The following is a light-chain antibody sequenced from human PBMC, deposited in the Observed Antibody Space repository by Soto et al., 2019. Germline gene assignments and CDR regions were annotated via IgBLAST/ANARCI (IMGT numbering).Light chain of an antibody. CDR1: QTITSS. CDR2: RAS. Sequence: EVVMMQSPATLSVSPGERATLSCRASQTITSSLAWYQQKPGQAPRLLFYRASTRATGVPARFSGSGSGTEFTLTISSLQSEDFAVYYCQQYNNWPRTFGQGTKVEIK. CDR3: QQYNNWPRT. J-gene: IGKJ1*01. V-gene: IGKV3-15*01.